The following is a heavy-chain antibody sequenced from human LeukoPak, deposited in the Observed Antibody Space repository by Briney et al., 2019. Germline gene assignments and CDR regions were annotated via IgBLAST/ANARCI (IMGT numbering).Heavy chain of an antibody. CDR2: INSDGSNT. CDR1: GFTFSSYW. Sequence: GGSLRLSCAASGFTFSSYWMHWVRQAPGKGLVWVSRINSDGSNTNYADFVKGRFTISRDNAKNTLYLQMNSLRAEDTAVYYCARWRLDAFDIWGQGTMVTVSS. CDR3: ARWRLDAFDI. V-gene: IGHV3-74*01. J-gene: IGHJ3*02.